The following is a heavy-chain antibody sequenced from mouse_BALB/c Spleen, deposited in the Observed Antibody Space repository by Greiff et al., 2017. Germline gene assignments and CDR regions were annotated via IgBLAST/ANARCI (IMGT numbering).Heavy chain of an antibody. J-gene: IGHJ4*01. CDR1: GYTFTSYD. V-gene: IGHV1S33*01. D-gene: IGHD2-1*01. Sequence: SGPELVKPGALVKISCKASGYTFTSYDINWVKQRPGQGLEWIGWIYPGDGSTKYNEKFKGKATLTADKSSSTAYMQLSSLTSENSAVYFCARGNYDYAMDYWGQGTSVTVSS. CDR3: ARGNYDYAMDY. CDR2: IYPGDGST.